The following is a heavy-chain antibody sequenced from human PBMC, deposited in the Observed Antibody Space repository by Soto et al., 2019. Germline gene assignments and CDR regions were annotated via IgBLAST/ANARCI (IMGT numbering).Heavy chain of an antibody. Sequence: DVQLLESGGDLVQPGGSLRLSCIASGFTFRNYAMAWVRQAPGEDLEWVSAIGTSGTPTLYADSVKSRFSISRDDSRNTVSLQMNSLRVEDTATYYCTRILWSSRRDALDIWGQGTTVTVSS. V-gene: IGHV3-23*01. CDR1: GFTFRNYA. D-gene: IGHD2-21*01. J-gene: IGHJ6*02. CDR2: IGTSGTPT. CDR3: TRILWSSRRDALDI.